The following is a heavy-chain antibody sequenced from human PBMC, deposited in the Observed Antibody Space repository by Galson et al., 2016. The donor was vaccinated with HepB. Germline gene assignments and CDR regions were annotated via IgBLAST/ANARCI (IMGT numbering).Heavy chain of an antibody. J-gene: IGHJ5*02. V-gene: IGHV3-21*01. CDR1: GFPFTGYS. CDR3: ARESVVAGEPGWFDP. Sequence: SGFPFTGYSMNWVRQAPGKGLEWVAYISASSNHIYYVDSVRGRFSVSRDNSKNSVCLQMNSLRTEDTAVYFCARESVVAGEPGWFDPWGLGTLVTVSS. CDR2: ISASSNHI. D-gene: IGHD6-19*01.